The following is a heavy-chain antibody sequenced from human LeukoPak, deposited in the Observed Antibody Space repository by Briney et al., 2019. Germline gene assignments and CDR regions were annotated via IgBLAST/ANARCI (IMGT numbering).Heavy chain of an antibody. CDR2: ISSSSSYI. J-gene: IGHJ6*02. CDR1: GFTFSSYS. D-gene: IGHD6-6*01. Sequence: PGGSLRLSCAASGFTFSSYSMNWVSQAPGKGLEWVSSISSSSSYIYYADSVKGRFTISRDNAKNSLYLQMNSLRAEDTAVYYCARALHPEQLLDDMDVWGQGTTVTVSS. CDR3: ARALHPEQLLDDMDV. V-gene: IGHV3-21*01.